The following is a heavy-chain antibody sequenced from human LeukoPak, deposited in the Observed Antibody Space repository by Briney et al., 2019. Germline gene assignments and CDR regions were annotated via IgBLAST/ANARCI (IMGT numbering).Heavy chain of an antibody. V-gene: IGHV1-2*02. CDR2: INPNSGGT. Sequence: GVSVKVSCKASGYTFTGYYMHWVRQAPGQGLEWMGWINPNSGGTNYAQKFQGRVTMTRDTSISTAYMELSRLRSDDTAVYYCAREDYYGSGSYSNWFDPWGQGTLVTVSS. CDR1: GYTFTGYY. D-gene: IGHD3-10*01. J-gene: IGHJ5*02. CDR3: AREDYYGSGSYSNWFDP.